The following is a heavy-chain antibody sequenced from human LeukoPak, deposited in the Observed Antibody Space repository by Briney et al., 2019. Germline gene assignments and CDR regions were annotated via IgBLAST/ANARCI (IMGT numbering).Heavy chain of an antibody. CDR2: INPNSGGT. CDR3: ARDKEGASGWLYYFDY. D-gene: IGHD6-19*01. CDR1: GYPFTGYY. V-gene: IGHV1-2*02. Sequence: ASVKVSCKASGYPFTGYYLHWVRQAPGQGLEWMGWINPNSGGTNYAQKFQGRVTMTRDTSISTAYMELSRLRSDDTAVYYCARDKEGASGWLYYFDYWGQGTLVTVSS. J-gene: IGHJ4*02.